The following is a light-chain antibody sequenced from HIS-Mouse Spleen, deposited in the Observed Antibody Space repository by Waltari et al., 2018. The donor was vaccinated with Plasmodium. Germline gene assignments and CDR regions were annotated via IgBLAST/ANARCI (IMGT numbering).Light chain of an antibody. Sequence: SYELTQPPSVSVSPGQTASITCSGDKLGDKYACWYQQKPGQSPVLVIYQDSKRPSGIPERFSGSNSGNTATLTISGTQAMVEADYYCQAWDSSTDYVFGTGTKVTVL. CDR2: QDS. J-gene: IGLJ1*01. V-gene: IGLV3-1*01. CDR1: KLGDKY. CDR3: QAWDSSTDYV.